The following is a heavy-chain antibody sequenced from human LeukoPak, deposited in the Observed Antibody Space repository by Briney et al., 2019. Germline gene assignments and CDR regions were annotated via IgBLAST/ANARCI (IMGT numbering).Heavy chain of an antibody. V-gene: IGHV5-10-1*04. D-gene: IGHD6-19*01. CDR2: IDPSDSYT. CDR1: GYSFTSYW. Sequence: GESLKFSCKGSGYSFTSYWISWVRQMPGKGLEWMGRIDPSDSYTNYSPSFQGQVTISADKSISTAYLQWSSLKASDTAMYYCARRGSGWYWDYWGQGTLVTVSS. CDR3: ARRGSGWYWDY. J-gene: IGHJ4*02.